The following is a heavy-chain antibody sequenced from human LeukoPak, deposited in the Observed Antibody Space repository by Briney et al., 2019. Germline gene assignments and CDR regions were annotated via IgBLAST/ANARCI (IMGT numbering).Heavy chain of an antibody. J-gene: IGHJ4*02. CDR2: IKHDGSET. V-gene: IGHV3-7*05. D-gene: IGHD6-19*01. Sequence: GGSLRLSCAASGFTFSNYWMSWVRQAPGKGLEWVANIKHDGSETHYVASVKGRFTISRDNAKKSLDLQMHSLRAEDTAVYYCVRENYSSGWYGIIDYWGQGTLVTVSS. CDR3: VRENYSSGWYGIIDY. CDR1: GFTFSNYW.